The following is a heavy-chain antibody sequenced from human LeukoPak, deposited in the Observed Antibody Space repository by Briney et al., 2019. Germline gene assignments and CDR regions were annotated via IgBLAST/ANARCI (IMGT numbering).Heavy chain of an antibody. CDR1: GGSISSYY. D-gene: IGHD5-12*01. V-gene: IGHV4-4*07. Sequence: SETLSLTCTVSGGSISSYYWSWIRQPAGKGLEWIGRIYTSGSTNYNPSLKSRVTMSVDTSKNQFSLKLSSVTAADTAVYYCARGPGDGYEYHDAFDIWGQGTMVTVSS. CDR3: ARGPGDGYEYHDAFDI. CDR2: IYTSGST. J-gene: IGHJ3*02.